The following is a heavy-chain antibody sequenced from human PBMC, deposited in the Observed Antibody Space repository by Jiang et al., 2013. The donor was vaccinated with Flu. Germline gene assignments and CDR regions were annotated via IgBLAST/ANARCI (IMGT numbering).Heavy chain of an antibody. Sequence: VQLVESGAEMKKPGASVKVSCKASGYIFISYGISWVRQAPGQGLEWMGWISTYNGDTNYAQKLQGRVTMTTETSTSTAYMELRRLRSDDTALYYCARDGTSHSSSSWLIEVGGEKRFDSWGQGTLVTVSS. J-gene: IGHJ4*02. CDR1: GYIFISYG. D-gene: IGHD6-6*01. CDR3: ARDGTSHSSSSWLIEVGGEKRFDS. CDR2: ISTYNGDT. V-gene: IGHV1-18*04.